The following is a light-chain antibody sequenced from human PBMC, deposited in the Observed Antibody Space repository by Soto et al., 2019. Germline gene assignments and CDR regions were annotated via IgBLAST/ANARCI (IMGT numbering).Light chain of an antibody. CDR3: QQYDNLPCT. CDR1: QDISNY. V-gene: IGKV1-33*01. CDR2: GAS. Sequence: DIQMTQSPSSLSVSVGDRVTITCQASQDISNYLNWYQQKPGKAPKLLIYGASNLQTGVPSRFSGSGYGTDFSFTISSLQPEDIATYYCQQYDNLPCTFGPGTKLEIK. J-gene: IGKJ2*02.